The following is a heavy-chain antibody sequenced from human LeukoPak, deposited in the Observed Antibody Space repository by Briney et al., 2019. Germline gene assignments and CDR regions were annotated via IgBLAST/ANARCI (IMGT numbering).Heavy chain of an antibody. CDR2: INTDGSTT. D-gene: IGHD2-8*01. CDR1: GFTFSSYW. Sequence: GGSLRLSCAASGFTFSSYWMHWVRQAPGKGLVWVSRINTDGSTTSYADSVKGRFAISRDNAKNTLYLQMNSLRAEDTALYYCAKDRKVYQDWGQGTLVTVSS. CDR3: AKDRKVYQD. J-gene: IGHJ4*02. V-gene: IGHV3-74*01.